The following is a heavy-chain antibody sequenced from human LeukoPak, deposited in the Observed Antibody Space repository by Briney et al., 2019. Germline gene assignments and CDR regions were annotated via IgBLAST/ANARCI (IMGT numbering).Heavy chain of an antibody. CDR3: AKPNWNPETDWFDP. CDR2: ISGSGGST. Sequence: GGSPRLSCAASGFTFSSYAMNWVRQAPGKGLEWVSSISGSGGSTYRADSVKGRFAISRDNSKNTLYLQMNSLRTEDTAIYYCAKPNWNPETDWFDPWGQGTLVTVSS. CDR1: GFTFSSYA. J-gene: IGHJ5*02. V-gene: IGHV3-23*01. D-gene: IGHD1-1*01.